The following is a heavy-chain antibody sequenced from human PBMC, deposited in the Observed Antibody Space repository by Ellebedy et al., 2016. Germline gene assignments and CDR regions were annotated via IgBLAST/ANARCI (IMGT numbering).Heavy chain of an antibody. J-gene: IGHJ6*02. D-gene: IGHD2-15*01. V-gene: IGHV4-39*07. CDR1: GGSISSRSYY. CDR3: ARLRVVAPGFYYYAMDV. CDR2: MFYSGST. Sequence: SETLSLTXTVSGGSISSRSYYWGWIRQPPGKGLEWIGSMFYSGSTYYNPSLKSRVTIAGDTSKKQFSLKVRSVTAADTAVYYCARLRVVAPGFYYYAMDVWGQGTTVTVSS.